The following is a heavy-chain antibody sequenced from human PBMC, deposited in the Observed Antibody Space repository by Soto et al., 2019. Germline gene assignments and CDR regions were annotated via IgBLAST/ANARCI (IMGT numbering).Heavy chain of an antibody. V-gene: IGHV1-69*04. CDR3: ARDRGNWNDGRYYSYYMDV. D-gene: IGHD1-1*01. J-gene: IGHJ6*03. CDR2: IIPILGIA. CDR1: GGTFSSYT. Sequence: SVKVSCKASGGTFSSYTISWVRQAPGQGLEWMGRIIPILGIANYAQKFQGRVTITADKSTSTAYMELSSLRSEDTAVYYCARDRGNWNDGRYYSYYMDVWGKGTTVTVSS.